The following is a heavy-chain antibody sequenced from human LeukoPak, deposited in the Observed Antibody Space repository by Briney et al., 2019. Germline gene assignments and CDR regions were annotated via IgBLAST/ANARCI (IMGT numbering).Heavy chain of an antibody. J-gene: IGHJ3*02. Sequence: GGSLRLSCAASGFTLSDYYMSWIRQAPGKGLEWVSYISSSGSTIYYADSVKGRFTISRDNAKNSLYLQMNSLRAEDTAVYYCARGTRLQFDAFDIWGQGTMVTVSS. CDR1: GFTLSDYY. CDR2: ISSSGSTI. V-gene: IGHV3-11*04. D-gene: IGHD4-11*01. CDR3: ARGTRLQFDAFDI.